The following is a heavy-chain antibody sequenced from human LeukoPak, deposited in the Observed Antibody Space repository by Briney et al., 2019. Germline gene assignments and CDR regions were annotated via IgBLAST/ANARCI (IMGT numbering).Heavy chain of an antibody. J-gene: IGHJ4*02. CDR1: GGTFSSYA. V-gene: IGHV1-69*01. D-gene: IGHD3-9*01. CDR2: IIPIFGTA. Sequence: ASVKVSCKASGGTFSSYATSWVRQAPGQGLEWMGGIIPIFGTANYAQKFQGRVTITADESTSTAYMELSSLRSEDTAVYYCARDLEGFGDILTGYNYWGQGTLVTVSS. CDR3: ARDLEGFGDILTGYNY.